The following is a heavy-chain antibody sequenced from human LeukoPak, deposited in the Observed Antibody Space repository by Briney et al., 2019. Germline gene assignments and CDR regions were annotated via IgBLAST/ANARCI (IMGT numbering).Heavy chain of an antibody. CDR2: IYSGGST. CDR3: AREPINDSGYFDY. D-gene: IGHD1-1*01. V-gene: IGHV3-53*01. Sequence: GGSLRLSCAASGFTVSNNYMSWVRQAPGKGLEWVSVIYSGGSTYHADSVKGRFTISRDNSKNTLYLQMNSLRVEDMAVYYCAREPINDSGYFDYWGQGTLVTVSS. J-gene: IGHJ4*02. CDR1: GFTVSNNY.